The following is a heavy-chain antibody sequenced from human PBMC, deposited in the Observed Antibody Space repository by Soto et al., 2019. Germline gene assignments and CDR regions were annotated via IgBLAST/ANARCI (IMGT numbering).Heavy chain of an antibody. CDR2: ISTYSGNT. CDR3: ARDNRYFDL. J-gene: IGHJ4*02. CDR1: GYTFSSYS. V-gene: IGHV1-18*04. Sequence: QIQMVQSGVEVKQPGASVKISCKTSGYTFSSYSINWVRQAPGQGLEWMAWISTYSGNTHYAERVQGRVTVTLDKSARTAFMAMRGLTSADTAVYFCARDNRYFDLCGQGTLVTVSS.